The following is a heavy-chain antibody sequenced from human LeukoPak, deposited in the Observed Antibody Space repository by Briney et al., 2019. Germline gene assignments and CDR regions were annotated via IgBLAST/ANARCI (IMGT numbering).Heavy chain of an antibody. D-gene: IGHD3-16*01. CDR1: GGSISSSSYY. CDR2: IYYSGST. CDR3: ARQILGRWLYDY. Sequence: SETLSLTCTVSGGSISSSSYYWGWIRQPPGTGLEWIGSIYYSGSTYYNPSLKSRVTISVDTSKNQFSLKLSSVTAADTAVYYCARQILGRWLYDYWGQGTLVTVSS. J-gene: IGHJ4*02. V-gene: IGHV4-39*01.